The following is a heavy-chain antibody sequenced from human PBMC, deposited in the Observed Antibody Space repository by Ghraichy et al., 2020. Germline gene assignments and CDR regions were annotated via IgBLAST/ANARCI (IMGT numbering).Heavy chain of an antibody. CDR3: ARESSYSYGYLYGDY. D-gene: IGHD5-18*01. CDR1: GFTFSSYS. Sequence: GSLRLSCAASGFTFSSYSMNWVRQAPGKGLEWVSSISSSSSYIYYADSVKGRFTISRDNAKNSLYLQMNSLRAEDTAVYYCARESSYSYGYLYGDYWGQGTLVTVSS. J-gene: IGHJ4*02. CDR2: ISSSSSYI. V-gene: IGHV3-21*01.